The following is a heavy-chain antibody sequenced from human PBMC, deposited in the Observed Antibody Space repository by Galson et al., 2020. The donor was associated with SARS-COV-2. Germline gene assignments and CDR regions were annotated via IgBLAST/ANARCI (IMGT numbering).Heavy chain of an antibody. CDR3: ADSVLLWFGELSH. CDR2: ISYDGSNK. Sequence: GESLKISCAASGFTFSSYAMHWVRQAPGKGLEWVAVISYDGSNKYYADSVKGRFTISRDNSKNTLYLQMNSLRAEDTAVYYCADSVLLWFGELSHWGQGTLVTVSS. J-gene: IGHJ4*02. V-gene: IGHV3-30*04. D-gene: IGHD3-10*01. CDR1: GFTFSSYA.